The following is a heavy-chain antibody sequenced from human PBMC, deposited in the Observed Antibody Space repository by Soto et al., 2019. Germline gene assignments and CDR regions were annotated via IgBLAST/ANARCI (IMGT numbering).Heavy chain of an antibody. CDR2: IFHSGDA. CDR3: ARAHACRRPFDY. Sequence: ETRSLSCTVSCGSNRDVYWSWIKHPPGKGLEWIGFIFHSGDAKYNPSLQSRVTISVDTSKNQFSLSLDAVTAADTAVYFCARAHACRRPFDYWGQGTLVTVSS. J-gene: IGHJ4*02. CDR1: CGSNRDVY. V-gene: IGHV4-59*01. D-gene: IGHD2-15*01.